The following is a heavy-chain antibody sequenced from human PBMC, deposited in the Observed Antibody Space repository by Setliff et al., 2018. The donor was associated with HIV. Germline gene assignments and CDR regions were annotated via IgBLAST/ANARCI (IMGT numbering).Heavy chain of an antibody. Sequence: PSETLSLTCSVSGASLQSYYWSWIRQPAGKGLQWIGRIYHSGSTYYNPSLKSRVTLSVDTSKNQFSLKLSSVTAADTAVYYCAGQGHWYIPWYFDYWGQGALVTSPQ. D-gene: IGHD1-20*01. CDR2: IYHSGST. CDR3: AGQGHWYIPWYFDY. V-gene: IGHV4-59*05. J-gene: IGHJ4*02. CDR1: GASLQSYY.